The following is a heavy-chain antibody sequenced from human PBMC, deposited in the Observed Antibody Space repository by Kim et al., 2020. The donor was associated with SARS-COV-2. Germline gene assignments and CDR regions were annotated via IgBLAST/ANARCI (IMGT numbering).Heavy chain of an antibody. Sequence: GGSLRLSCTASGFTFGDYAMSWFRQAPGKGLEWVGFIRSKAYGGTTEYAASVKGRFTSSRDDSKSIAYLQMNSLKTEDTAVYYCTRDVVIAAAGTVVWFDPWGQGTLVTVSS. V-gene: IGHV3-49*03. CDR3: TRDVVIAAAGTVVWFDP. D-gene: IGHD6-13*01. CDR2: IRSKAYGGTT. CDR1: GFTFGDYA. J-gene: IGHJ5*02.